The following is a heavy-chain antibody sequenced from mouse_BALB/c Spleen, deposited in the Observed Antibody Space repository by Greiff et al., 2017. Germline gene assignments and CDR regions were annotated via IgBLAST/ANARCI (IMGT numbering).Heavy chain of an antibody. CDR3: ARSALLLGFAY. CDR1: GFNIKDTY. Sequence: EVMLVESGAELVRSGASVKLSCTASGFNIKDTYMHWVKQRPEQGLEWIGRIDPANGNTKYDPKFQGKATITADTSSNTAYLQLSSLTSEDTAVYYCARSALLLGFAYWGQGTLVTVSA. J-gene: IGHJ3*01. V-gene: IGHV14-3*02. CDR2: IDPANGNT. D-gene: IGHD2-10*01.